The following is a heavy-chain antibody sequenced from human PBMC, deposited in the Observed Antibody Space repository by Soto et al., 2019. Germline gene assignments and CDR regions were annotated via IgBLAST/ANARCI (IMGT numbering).Heavy chain of an antibody. Sequence: PWGSLRLSCAASGFTFSSYWMHWVRQAPGKGLVWVSRINGDGSSTSYADSVKGRFTISRDNAKNTLYLQMNSLRAEDTAVYYCTRDAYYDFWSGYSGYYYYYMDVWGKGTTVTSP. CDR2: INGDGSST. D-gene: IGHD3-3*01. J-gene: IGHJ6*03. CDR1: GFTFSSYW. V-gene: IGHV3-74*01. CDR3: TRDAYYDFWSGYSGYYYYYMDV.